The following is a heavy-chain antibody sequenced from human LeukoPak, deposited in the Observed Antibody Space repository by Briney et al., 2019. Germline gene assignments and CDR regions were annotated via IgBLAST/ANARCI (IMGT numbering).Heavy chain of an antibody. D-gene: IGHD1-26*01. J-gene: IGHJ4*02. CDR3: ARVGGGSHYFDY. CDR1: GFAFSTYS. CDR2: ITSTSGYI. V-gene: IGHV3-21*01. Sequence: GESLRLSCAASGFAFSTYSMNWVRQAPGKGLEWVSSITSTSGYIYYAESVKGRFSISRDNAKNSLYLQMNNLRAEDTAVYYCARVGGGSHYFDYWGQGTLATVSS.